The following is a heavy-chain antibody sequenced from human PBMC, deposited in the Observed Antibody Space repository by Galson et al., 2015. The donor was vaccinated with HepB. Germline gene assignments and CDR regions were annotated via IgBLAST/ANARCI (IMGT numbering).Heavy chain of an antibody. CDR1: GFTFSSYW. Sequence: SLRLSCAASGFTFSSYWMSWVRQAPGKGLEWVANIKQDGGEKNYVDSLKGRFTISSDNAQNSLYLQMNSLRAEDTAVYYCARPDWALDYAFDVWDQGTMVTVSS. V-gene: IGHV3-7*01. D-gene: IGHD3-9*01. CDR3: ARPDWALDYAFDV. CDR2: IKQDGGEK. J-gene: IGHJ3*01.